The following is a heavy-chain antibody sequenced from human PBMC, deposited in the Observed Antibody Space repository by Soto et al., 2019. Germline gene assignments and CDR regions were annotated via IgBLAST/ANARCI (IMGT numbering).Heavy chain of an antibody. CDR3: AKASVRGVIYITLDY. D-gene: IGHD3-10*01. V-gene: IGHV3-23*01. Sequence: GGSLRLSCAASGFTFSSYAMSWVRQAPGKGLEWVSAISGSGGSTYYADSVKGRFTISRDNSKNTLYLQMNSLRAEDTAVYYCAKASVRGVIYITLDYWGQGTLVTVSS. CDR1: GFTFSSYA. J-gene: IGHJ4*02. CDR2: ISGSGGST.